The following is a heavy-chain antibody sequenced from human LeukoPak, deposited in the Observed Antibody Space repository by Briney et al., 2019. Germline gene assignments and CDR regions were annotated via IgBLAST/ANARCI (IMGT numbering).Heavy chain of an antibody. J-gene: IGHJ6*02. CDR3: ARDHSYDFWSGYYIAYYYYYYGMDV. CDR2: IWYDGSNK. CDR1: GFTFSSYG. V-gene: IGHV3-33*01. D-gene: IGHD3-3*01. Sequence: PGGSLRLSCAASGFTFSSYGMHWVRQAPGKGLEWVAVIWYDGSNKYYADSVKGRFTISRDNSKNTLYLQMNSLRAEDTAVYYCARDHSYDFWSGYYIAYYYYYYGMDVWGQGTTVTVSS.